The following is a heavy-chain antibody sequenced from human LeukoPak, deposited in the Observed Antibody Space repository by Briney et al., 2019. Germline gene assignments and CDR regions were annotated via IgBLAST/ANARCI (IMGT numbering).Heavy chain of an antibody. V-gene: IGHV1-24*01. J-gene: IGHJ5*02. CDR2: FDPEDGET. Sequence: ASVKVSCKVSGYTLTELSMHWVRQAPGKGLEWMGGFDPEDGETIYAQKFQGRVTMTEDTSTDTAYMELSSLRSEDTAVYYCATKGLVPAPRYIWFDPWGQGTLVTASS. D-gene: IGHD2-2*01. CDR3: ATKGLVPAPRYIWFDP. CDR1: GYTLTELS.